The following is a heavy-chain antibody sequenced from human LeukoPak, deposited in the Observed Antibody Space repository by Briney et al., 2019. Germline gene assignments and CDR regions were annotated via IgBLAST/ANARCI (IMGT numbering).Heavy chain of an antibody. CDR3: ARTSVAAAISPYYFDY. J-gene: IGHJ4*02. D-gene: IGHD2-2*02. V-gene: IGHV3-21*01. CDR1: GFTFSSYS. Sequence: PGGSLRLSCAASGFTFSSYSMNWVRQAPGKGLEWVSFISSSSNCRYYADSVKGRFTISRDNAKNSLYLQMASLRAEDTAVYYCARTSVAAAISPYYFDYWGQGTLVTVSS. CDR2: ISSSSNCR.